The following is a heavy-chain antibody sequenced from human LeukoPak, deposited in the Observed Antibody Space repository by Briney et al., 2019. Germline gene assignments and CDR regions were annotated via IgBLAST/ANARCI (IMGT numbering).Heavy chain of an antibody. Sequence: KPGGSLRLSCAASGFTFSDYYMSWIRQAPGKGLEWVSYISSSGSTIYYADSVKGRFTISRDNAKNSLYLQMNSLRAEDTAVYYCARGEKIQLWLQDNWFDPWGQGTLVTVSS. D-gene: IGHD5-18*01. J-gene: IGHJ5*02. CDR1: GFTFSDYY. CDR2: ISSSGSTI. V-gene: IGHV3-11*04. CDR3: ARGEKIQLWLQDNWFDP.